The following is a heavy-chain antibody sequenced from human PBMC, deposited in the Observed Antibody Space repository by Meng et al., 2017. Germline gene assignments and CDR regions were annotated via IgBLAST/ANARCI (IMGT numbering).Heavy chain of an antibody. J-gene: IGHJ4*02. CDR1: GYTFTGYY. CDR3: ARDKFGELFDY. V-gene: IGHV1-2*02. CDR2: INPNSGGT. D-gene: IGHD3-10*01. Sequence: ASVQVSCKASGYTFTGYYMHWVRQAPGQGLEWMGWINPNSGGTNYAQKSQGRVTMTRDTSISTAYMELSRLRSDDTAVYYFARDKFGELFDYWGQGTLVTVSS.